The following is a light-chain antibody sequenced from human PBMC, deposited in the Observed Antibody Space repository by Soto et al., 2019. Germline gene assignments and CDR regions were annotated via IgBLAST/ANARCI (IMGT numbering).Light chain of an antibody. J-gene: IGLJ1*01. Sequence: QSALTQPASVSGSPGQSITISCIGTSSDIGPYNYVSWYQQHPDKAPKLILYEVTNRPSGASDRFSGSKSGNAAFLTISGLXAEDEADYYSSSYSSSATPYVFGTGTKVTV. CDR3: SSYSSSATPYV. CDR1: SSDIGPYNY. CDR2: EVT. V-gene: IGLV2-14*01.